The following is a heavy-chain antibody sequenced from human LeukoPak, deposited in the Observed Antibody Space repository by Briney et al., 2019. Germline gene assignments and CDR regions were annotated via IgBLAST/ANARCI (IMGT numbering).Heavy chain of an antibody. Sequence: PGGSLRLSCAASGFTLSNYWMSWVRQAPGKGLEWVANINVYGSEKYYVDSVKGRFTVSRDNAKNSLYLQMDSLTAEDTAVYYCARDSTLRYYFDFWGQGTLVTVSS. V-gene: IGHV3-7*01. CDR3: ARDSTLRYYFDF. D-gene: IGHD2-15*01. J-gene: IGHJ4*02. CDR1: GFTLSNYW. CDR2: INVYGSEK.